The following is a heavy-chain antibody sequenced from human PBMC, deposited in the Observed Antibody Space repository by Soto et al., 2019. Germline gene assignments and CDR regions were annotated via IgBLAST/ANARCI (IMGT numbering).Heavy chain of an antibody. Sequence: GESLKISCKGSGYSFTSYWISWVRQMPGKGLEWMGRIDPSDSYTNYSPSFQGHVTISADKSISTAYLQWSSLKASDTAMYYCARLQQWLVDEDYYYGMAVWGQGTTVPVSS. J-gene: IGHJ6*02. CDR2: IDPSDSYT. CDR1: GYSFTSYW. CDR3: ARLQQWLVDEDYYYGMAV. V-gene: IGHV5-10-1*01. D-gene: IGHD6-19*01.